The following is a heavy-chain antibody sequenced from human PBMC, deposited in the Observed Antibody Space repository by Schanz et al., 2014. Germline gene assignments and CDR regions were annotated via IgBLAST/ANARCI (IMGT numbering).Heavy chain of an antibody. CDR1: GFTFSTYW. CDR3: ARDKGGYYPFDY. D-gene: IGHD3-3*01. Sequence: EVQLVESGGGLVQPGGSLRLSCAASGFTFSTYWMIWVRQAPGKGLEWVANIKQDESERSYVDSVKGRFTISRDNAKNSLYLQMNSLRAEDTAVYYCARDKGGYYPFDYWGQGTLVTVSS. J-gene: IGHJ4*02. V-gene: IGHV3-7*01. CDR2: IKQDESER.